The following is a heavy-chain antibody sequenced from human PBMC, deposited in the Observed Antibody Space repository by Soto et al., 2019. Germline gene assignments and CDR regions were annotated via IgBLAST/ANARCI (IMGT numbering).Heavy chain of an antibody. CDR2: VYYTGTT. CDR1: GGSTNSGAYF. J-gene: IGHJ6*02. D-gene: IGHD1-26*01. Sequence: QVQLQESGPGLVKPSQTLSLTCTVSGGSTNSGAYFWSWIRQPPGKGLEWIGYVYYTGTTYYNPSLKSRVTISLDTSKNPFSLTLGSVTAADTALYYCARDGWQGVDVWGQGTTVTVSS. V-gene: IGHV4-30-4*01. CDR3: ARDGWQGVDV.